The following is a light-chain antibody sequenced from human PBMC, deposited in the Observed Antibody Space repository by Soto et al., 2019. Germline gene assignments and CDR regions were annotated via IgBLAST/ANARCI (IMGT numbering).Light chain of an antibody. CDR3: SSYTSSSTQV. CDR1: SSDVGGYNY. CDR2: EVS. V-gene: IGLV2-14*01. J-gene: IGLJ2*01. Sequence: QSALTQPASVSGSPGQSITISCTGTSSDVGGYNYVSWYQQHPGKAPKLIIYEVSNRPSGVSNRFSGSKSGNRASLTISGLQAEDEADYYCSSYTSSSTQVFGGGTKLTVL.